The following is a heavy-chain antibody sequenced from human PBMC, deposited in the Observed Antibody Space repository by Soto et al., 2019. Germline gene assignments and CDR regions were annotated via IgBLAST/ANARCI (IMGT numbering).Heavy chain of an antibody. D-gene: IGHD7-27*01. J-gene: IGHJ3*02. V-gene: IGHV3-30*18. CDR2: ISYDGSNK. CDR1: GFTFSSYG. CDR3: AKDLVSYSTGGAFDI. Sequence: PGGSLRLSCAASGFTFSSYGMHWVRQAPGKGLEWVAVISYDGSNKYYADSVKGRFTISRDNSKNTLYLQMNSLRAEDTAVYYCAKDLVSYSTGGAFDIWGQGTMVTVSS.